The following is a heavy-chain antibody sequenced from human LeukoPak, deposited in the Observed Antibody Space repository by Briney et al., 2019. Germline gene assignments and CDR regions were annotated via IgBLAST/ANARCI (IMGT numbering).Heavy chain of an antibody. D-gene: IGHD6-13*01. J-gene: IGHJ4*02. CDR2: IYPGDSDT. CDR1: GYSFTSYW. V-gene: IGHV5-51*01. Sequence: GESLKISCKGSGYSFTSYWIGWVRQMPGKGLEWMGIIYPGDSDTRYSPSFQGQVTISADRSISTAYLQWSSLNASETAMYYCASAPSIAAAGMGYFDYWGQGTLVTVSS. CDR3: ASAPSIAAAGMGYFDY.